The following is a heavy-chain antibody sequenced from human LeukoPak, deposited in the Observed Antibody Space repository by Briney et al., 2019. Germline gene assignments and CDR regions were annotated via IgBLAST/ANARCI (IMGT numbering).Heavy chain of an antibody. CDR1: GDSISNYY. CDR3: ARDSGTTGEVKFDP. V-gene: IGHV4-59*12. Sequence: SETLSLTCAVSGDSISNYYWSWIRQPPGKGLEWIGYIYYSGSTNYNPSLKSRVTISVDTSKNQFSLKLSSVTAADTAVYYCARDSGTTGEVKFDPWGQGTLVTVSS. J-gene: IGHJ5*02. D-gene: IGHD3-10*01. CDR2: IYYSGST.